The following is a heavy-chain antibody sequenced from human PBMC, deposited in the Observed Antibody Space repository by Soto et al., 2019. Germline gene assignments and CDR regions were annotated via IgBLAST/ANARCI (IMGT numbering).Heavy chain of an antibody. CDR1: GGSISSSNW. V-gene: IGHV4-4*02. CDR2: IYRGGNT. D-gene: IGHD3-22*01. CDR3: ATGTFYHGSSGYIGGDDFDI. Sequence: SETLSLTCVVSGGSISSSNWWSWVRQPPGKGLEWIGEIYRGGNTNYNPSLQSRVTISVDKSKNQFSLKLSSMTAADTAVYYFATGTFYHGSSGYIGGDDFDIGGQGKMVT. J-gene: IGHJ3*02.